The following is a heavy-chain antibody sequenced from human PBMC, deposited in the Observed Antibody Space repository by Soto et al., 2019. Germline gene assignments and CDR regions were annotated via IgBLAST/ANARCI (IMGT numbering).Heavy chain of an antibody. CDR1: GFTFSNFV. CDR2: TSYDAKNI. V-gene: IGHV3-30*04. CDR3: ARERAIAATGIFYY. D-gene: IGHD6-13*01. Sequence: QVQLVESGGGVVQPGGSLRLSCAASGFTFSNFVIHWVRQAPGKGLAWVAATSYDAKNIDYADSVKGRFTISRDNSKNTLYLQMNSLRHEDTAVYYCARERAIAATGIFYYWGQGTLVTVSS. J-gene: IGHJ4*02.